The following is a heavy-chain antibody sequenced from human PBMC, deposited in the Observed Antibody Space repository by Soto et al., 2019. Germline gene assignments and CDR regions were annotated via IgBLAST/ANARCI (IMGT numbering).Heavy chain of an antibody. D-gene: IGHD3-3*01. V-gene: IGHV1-2*02. J-gene: IGHJ3*02. CDR1: GYPVTAYY. CDR3: ARGGGVGVAGSAAFDM. Sequence: QLHLVQSGAVVKKPGASVTVSCSASGYPVTAYYMHWVRQAPGRGLEWMGGINPATGAAKYTQTFQGRVTVPRDTSTGTVFMELGGLTSEETAVFYWARGGGVGVAGSAAFDMWGQGTVVTVSS. CDR2: INPATGAA.